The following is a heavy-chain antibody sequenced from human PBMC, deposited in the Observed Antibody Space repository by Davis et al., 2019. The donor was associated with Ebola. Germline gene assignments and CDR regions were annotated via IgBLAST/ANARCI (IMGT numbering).Heavy chain of an antibody. V-gene: IGHV1-18*01. Sequence: AASVQVSCKASGYTFTSYGISWVRQAPGQGLEWMGWISAYNGNTNYAQKLQGRVTMTTDTSTSTAYMELRSLRSDDTAVYYCARAVGWSGSYYALDYWGQGTLVTVSS. D-gene: IGHD1-26*01. CDR1: GYTFTSYG. CDR3: ARAVGWSGSYYALDY. J-gene: IGHJ4*02. CDR2: ISAYNGNT.